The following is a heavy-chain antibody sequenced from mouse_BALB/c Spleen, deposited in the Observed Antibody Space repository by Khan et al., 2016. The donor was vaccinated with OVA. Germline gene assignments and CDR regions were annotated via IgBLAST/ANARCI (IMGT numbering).Heavy chain of an antibody. J-gene: IGHJ3*01. Sequence: EVELVESGGGLVQPGGSRKLSCAASGFTFSDYGMAWVRQAPGKGPEWVAFISDLAYTIYYADTVTGRFTISRENAKNTLYLEMRSLRSEDTAMYYCARGGGTAPFVSWGLGTLVTVSA. CDR2: ISDLAYTI. CDR1: GFTFSDYG. CDR3: ARGGGTAPFVS. D-gene: IGHD1-2*01. V-gene: IGHV5-15*02.